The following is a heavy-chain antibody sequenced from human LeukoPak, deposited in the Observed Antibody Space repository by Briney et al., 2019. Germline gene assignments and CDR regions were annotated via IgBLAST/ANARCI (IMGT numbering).Heavy chain of an antibody. V-gene: IGHV4-61*02. CDR1: GGSLSSGSYY. J-gene: IGHJ4*02. Sequence: PSQTLSLTCTVSGGSLSSGSYYWSWIRQPAGKGLEWIGRIYTSGSTNYNPSLKSRAIISVDTSKNQFSLKLYSVTAADTAVYYCARDLGADQWLVLFYWGQGTLVTVSS. D-gene: IGHD6-19*01. CDR2: IYTSGST. CDR3: ARDLGADQWLVLFY.